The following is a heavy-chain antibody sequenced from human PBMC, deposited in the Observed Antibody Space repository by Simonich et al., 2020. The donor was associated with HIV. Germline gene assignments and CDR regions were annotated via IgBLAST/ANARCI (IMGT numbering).Heavy chain of an antibody. J-gene: IGHJ3*02. D-gene: IGHD5-12*01. CDR1: GGSSSCYY. CDR3: ARHSGYADAFDI. CDR2: LDDSGSP. Sequence: QVQLQQWGAGLLKPSETLSLTCAVYGGSSSCYYWSWIRQPPGKGLEWIGDLDDSGSPNYSPSLKSRVTISLDTSKNQFSLKLSSVTAADTAVYYCARHSGYADAFDIWGQGTMITVSS. V-gene: IGHV4-34*01.